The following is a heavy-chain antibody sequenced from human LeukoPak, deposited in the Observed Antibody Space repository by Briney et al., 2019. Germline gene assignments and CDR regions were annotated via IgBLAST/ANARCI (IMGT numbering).Heavy chain of an antibody. V-gene: IGHV3-21*06. CDR3: ARDLQTGLGFDA. CDR1: GFTFSSGT. D-gene: IGHD7-27*01. Sequence: GGSLTLFCAASGFTFSSGTMNWLRQPPGKAREWVSTLSGSGSLNYYAGSVKGRFTISRDNAANSLFLQMNSLRVEDTAVYYCARDLQTGLGFDAGGQGTVVTVSA. J-gene: IGHJ3*01. CDR2: LSGSGSLN.